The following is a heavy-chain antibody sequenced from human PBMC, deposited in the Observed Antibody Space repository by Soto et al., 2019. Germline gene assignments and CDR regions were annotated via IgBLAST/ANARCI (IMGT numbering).Heavy chain of an antibody. V-gene: IGHV3-7*02. D-gene: IGHD6-13*01. CDR1: GFTLSAYW. Sequence: EVQLEESGGDLVQPGGSLRLSCAASGFTLSAYWMTWVRQAPGKGLEWVANINRDGSKKSYLDSVRGRFTISRDNVGNSLYLHMDSLRADDTALYYRAQDVSPGSSSLYLDAFDIWGQGTMVTVSS. CDR2: INRDGSKK. CDR3: AQDVSPGSSSLYLDAFDI. J-gene: IGHJ3*02.